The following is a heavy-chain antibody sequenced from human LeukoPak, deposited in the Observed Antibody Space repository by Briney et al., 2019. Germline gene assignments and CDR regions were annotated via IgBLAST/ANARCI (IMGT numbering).Heavy chain of an antibody. Sequence: SETLSLTCTVSGDSVTSYYWSWIRQPAGKGLEWIGRIYTSGCTNYNPSLKSRVTMSVDTSKNQFSLKPSSVTAADTAVYYCARVVTVDVSYYYMDVWGKGTTVTVSS. D-gene: IGHD2-8*02. V-gene: IGHV4-4*07. CDR1: GDSVTSYY. J-gene: IGHJ6*03. CDR2: IYTSGCT. CDR3: ARVVTVDVSYYYMDV.